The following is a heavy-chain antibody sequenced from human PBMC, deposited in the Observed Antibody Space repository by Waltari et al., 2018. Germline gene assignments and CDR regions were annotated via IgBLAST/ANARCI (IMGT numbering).Heavy chain of an antibody. D-gene: IGHD5-12*01. CDR3: ARRGFRGYDSYYYYYMDV. V-gene: IGHV1-2*06. CDR1: GYTFTGYY. Sequence: QVQLVQSGAEVKKPGASVKVSCKASGYTFTGYYMHWVRQAPGQGLEWMGRINPNSGGTNYAQKFQGRVTMTRDTSISTAYMELSRLRSDDTAVYYCARRGFRGYDSYYYYYMDVWGKGTTVTVSS. J-gene: IGHJ6*03. CDR2: INPNSGGT.